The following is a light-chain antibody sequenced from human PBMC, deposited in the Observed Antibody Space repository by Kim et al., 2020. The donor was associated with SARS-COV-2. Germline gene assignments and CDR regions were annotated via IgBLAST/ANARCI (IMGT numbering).Light chain of an antibody. CDR2: AAS. CDR1: QSISSY. J-gene: IGKJ1*01. Sequence: DIQMTQSPSSLSASVGDRVTITCRASQSISSYLNWYQQKPGKVPKLLIYAASSLQSGVPSRFSGSGSGTDFTLTISSLQPEDFATYYCQQSYSTPWTFVQGTKVDIK. CDR3: QQSYSTPWT. V-gene: IGKV1-39*01.